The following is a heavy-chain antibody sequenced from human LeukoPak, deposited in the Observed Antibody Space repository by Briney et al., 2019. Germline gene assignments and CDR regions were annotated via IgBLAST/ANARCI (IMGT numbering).Heavy chain of an antibody. V-gene: IGHV3-48*01. Sequence: GGSLRLSCAASGFTFSSYSMNWVRQAPGKGLEWVSYISSSSSIIYYADSVKGRFTISRDNAKNSLYLQMSSLRAEDTAVYFCAKDPSVGGTWTGFSDYWGQGTLVSVSS. CDR3: AKDPSVGGTWTGFSDY. J-gene: IGHJ4*02. D-gene: IGHD1-26*01. CDR2: ISSSSSII. CDR1: GFTFSSYS.